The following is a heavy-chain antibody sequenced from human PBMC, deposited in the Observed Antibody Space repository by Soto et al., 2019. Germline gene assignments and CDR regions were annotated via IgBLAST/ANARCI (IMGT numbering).Heavy chain of an antibody. V-gene: IGHV4-34*01. CDR2: INHSGST. CDR3: ARGDLVGAMYYFDY. Sequence: QVQLQQWGAGLLKPSETLSLTCAVYGGSFSGDYWSWIRQPPGKGLEWIGEINHSGSTNYNPSLKSRVTISVDTSKNQFSLKLSSVTAADTAVYYCARGDLVGAMYYFDYWGQGTLVTVSS. J-gene: IGHJ4*02. CDR1: GGSFSGDY. D-gene: IGHD1-26*01.